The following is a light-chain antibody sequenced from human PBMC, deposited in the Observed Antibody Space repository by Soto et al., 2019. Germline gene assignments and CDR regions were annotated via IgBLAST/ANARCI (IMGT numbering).Light chain of an antibody. CDR3: QQYNNSPIT. CDR2: DAS. CDR1: QSISKW. V-gene: IGKV1-5*01. Sequence: DIEMTQSPSTLSASVGDRVTITCGASQSISKWLAWYQQKPGQAPDLLIYDASSLEGGVPSRFRGSGYGTEFTLTISSLKSEDFEVYYCQQYNNSPITFGHGTRLEIK. J-gene: IGKJ5*01.